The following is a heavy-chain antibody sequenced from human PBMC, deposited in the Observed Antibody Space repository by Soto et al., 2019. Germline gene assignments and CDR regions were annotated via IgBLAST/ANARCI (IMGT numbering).Heavy chain of an antibody. CDR3: ARDTRDYYGSGSYDY. D-gene: IGHD3-10*01. V-gene: IGHV3-21*01. CDR2: ISTSSSYI. J-gene: IGHJ4*02. Sequence: PGGSLRLSCAASGFTFSSYSINWVRQAPGKGLEWVSSISTSSSYIYYADSVKGRFTISRDNAKNSLYLQMNSLRAEDTAVYYCARDTRDYYGSGSYDYWGQGTLVTVSS. CDR1: GFTFSSYS.